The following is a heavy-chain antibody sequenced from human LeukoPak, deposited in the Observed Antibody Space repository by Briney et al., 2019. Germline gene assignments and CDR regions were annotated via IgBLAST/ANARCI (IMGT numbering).Heavy chain of an antibody. CDR2: INPNSGGT. D-gene: IGHD3-22*01. Sequence: VSVKVSCKASGYTFTGYYMHWVRQAPGQGLEWMGWINPNSGGTNYAQKFQGRVTMTRDTSISTAYMELSRLRSDDTAVYYCARGDYDSSGYAFDIWGQGTMVTVSS. CDR3: ARGDYDSSGYAFDI. V-gene: IGHV1-2*02. J-gene: IGHJ3*02. CDR1: GYTFTGYY.